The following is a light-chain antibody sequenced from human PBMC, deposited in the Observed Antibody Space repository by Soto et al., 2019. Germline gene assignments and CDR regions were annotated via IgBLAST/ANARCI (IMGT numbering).Light chain of an antibody. CDR2: DVS. CDR1: QSVRSY. Sequence: EIVLTQSPATLSLSPGERATLSCRASQSVRSYLSWYQQKPGQAPRLLIFDVSKRATGIPARFSGSGSGTDFTLNMSSLEAEDFAVYYCQKRVNGPTFGGGNNVEIK. V-gene: IGKV3-11*01. J-gene: IGKJ4*01. CDR3: QKRVNGPT.